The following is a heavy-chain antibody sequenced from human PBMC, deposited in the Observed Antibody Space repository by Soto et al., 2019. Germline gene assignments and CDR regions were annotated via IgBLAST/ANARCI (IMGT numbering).Heavy chain of an antibody. CDR2: MYYTGNK. J-gene: IGHJ5*02. D-gene: IGHD6-6*01. Sequence: PSVTLCVPWTVSGGNIRSRTDYRNWIRQPPGKGLEWIGAMYYTGNKNYNPSLESRVTMSVDTSKNQFSLKLSSVTPTDTAVYYCARRSSSSLGSLFDPWGRGILVTVSS. CDR1: GGNIRSRTDY. CDR3: ARRSSSSLGSLFDP. V-gene: IGHV4-39*01.